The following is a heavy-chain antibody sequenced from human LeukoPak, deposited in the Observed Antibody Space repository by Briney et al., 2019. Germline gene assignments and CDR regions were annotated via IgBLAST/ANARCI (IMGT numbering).Heavy chain of an antibody. D-gene: IGHD5-24*01. V-gene: IGHV3-21*01. J-gene: IGHJ4*02. CDR1: GFTFSSYS. Sequence: GGSLRLSCAASGFTFSSYSMNWVRQAPGKGLEWVSSISSSSSYIYYADSVKGRFTVSRDNAKNSLYLQMNSLRAEDTAVYYCAAGYNSGLAYWGQGTLVTVSS. CDR2: ISSSSSYI. CDR3: AAGYNSGLAY.